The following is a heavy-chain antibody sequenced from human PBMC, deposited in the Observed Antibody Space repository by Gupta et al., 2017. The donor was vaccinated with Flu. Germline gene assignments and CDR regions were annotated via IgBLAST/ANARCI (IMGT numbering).Heavy chain of an antibody. Sequence: VQLVESGGGLVQPGGSLRLSCAASGFTFSDFWMNWVRQAPGEGLEWVANINQDGSTKNYVDSLKGRFTVSRDNAKNSLYLQVDSLRAEDTAGYFCARNRGWEQFDYWGQGSLVTVSS. CDR3: ARNRGWEQFDY. J-gene: IGHJ4*02. V-gene: IGHV3-7*01. CDR1: GFTFSDFW. D-gene: IGHD5-24*01. CDR2: INQDGSTK.